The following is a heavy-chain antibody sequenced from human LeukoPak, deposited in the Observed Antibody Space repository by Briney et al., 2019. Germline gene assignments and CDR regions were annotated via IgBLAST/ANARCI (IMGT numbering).Heavy chain of an antibody. CDR2: IYYSGST. CDR3: ARDSITMVRFDP. V-gene: IGHV4-30-4*01. CDR1: GGSISSGDYY. J-gene: IGHJ5*02. Sequence: PSQTLSLTCTVSGGSISSGDYYWSWIRQPPGKGLEWIGYIYYSGSTYYNPSLKSRVTISVDTSKNQFSLKLSSVTAADTAVYYCARDSITMVRFDPWGQGTLVTVSS. D-gene: IGHD3-10*01.